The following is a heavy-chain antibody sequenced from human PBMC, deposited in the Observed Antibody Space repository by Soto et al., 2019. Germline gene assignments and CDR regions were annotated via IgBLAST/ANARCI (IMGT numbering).Heavy chain of an antibody. CDR3: ARGLATLPVFAFDI. D-gene: IGHD6-6*01. CDR1: GFSLSTSGVG. J-gene: IGHJ3*02. V-gene: IGHV2-5*01. CDR2: IYWSGDE. Sequence: SCPTLVNPTQTLTLTCSFSGFSLSTSGVGVGWIRQSPGKALEWLALIYWSGDEHYRPSLKSRLSITKYTSKNHVVLIMTDMDPVDTATYYCARGLATLPVFAFDIWGQGTMVTVSS.